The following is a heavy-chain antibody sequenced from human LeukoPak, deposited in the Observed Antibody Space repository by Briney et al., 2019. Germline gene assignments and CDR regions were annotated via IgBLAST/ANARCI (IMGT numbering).Heavy chain of an antibody. CDR3: ARGGGLDV. J-gene: IGHJ6*02. CDR1: GFAFSSYW. V-gene: IGHV3-7*03. Sequence: GGSLRLSCAASGFAFSSYWMNWARQAPGQGLEWVASINHNGNVNYYVDSVKGRFTISRDNAKNSLYLQMSNLRAEDTAVYFCARGGGLDVWGQGATVTVSS. CDR2: INHNGNVN. D-gene: IGHD3-16*01.